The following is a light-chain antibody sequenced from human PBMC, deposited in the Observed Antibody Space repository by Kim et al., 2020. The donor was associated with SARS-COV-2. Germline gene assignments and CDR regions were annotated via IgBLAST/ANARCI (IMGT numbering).Light chain of an antibody. V-gene: IGKV1-13*02. J-gene: IGKJ4*01. CDR3: QQLNTYPLT. CDR1: QDISRS. CDR2: AAS. Sequence: AIQLTQSPSSLSTSVGDRIIITCRASQDISRSLAWYQQLPGKAPKLLIYAASTLYGGVPSRFSGSGSGTDFTLTISSLQPEDSATYYCQQLNTYPLTFGGGTKVDIK.